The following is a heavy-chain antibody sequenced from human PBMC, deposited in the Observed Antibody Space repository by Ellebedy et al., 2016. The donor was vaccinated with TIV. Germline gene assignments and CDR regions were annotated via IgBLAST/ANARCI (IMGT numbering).Heavy chain of an antibody. CDR3: ARGGYYYGMDV. V-gene: IGHV3-11*04. CDR1: GFSFSDFY. CDR2: ITSNSHKI. Sequence: GESLKISCAASGFSFSDFYMSWIRQAPGKGLEWISYITSNSHKIYYADSVKGRFTISRDNAKNSLYLQMNSLRDEDTAVYYCARGGYYYGMDVWGQGTTVTVSS. J-gene: IGHJ6*02.